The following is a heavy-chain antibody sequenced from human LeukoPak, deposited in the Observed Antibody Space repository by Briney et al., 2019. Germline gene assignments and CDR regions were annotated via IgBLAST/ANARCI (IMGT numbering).Heavy chain of an antibody. D-gene: IGHD3-10*01. CDR3: ARGWFGEFYYFDY. J-gene: IGHJ4*02. V-gene: IGHV3-48*01. CDR2: ISSSSSTI. CDR1: GFTFSSYG. Sequence: RGSLRLSCAASGFTFSSYGMHWVRQAPGKGLEWVSYISSSSSTIYYADSVKGRFTISRDNAKNSLYLQMNSLRAEDTAVYYCARGWFGEFYYFDYWGQGTLVTVSS.